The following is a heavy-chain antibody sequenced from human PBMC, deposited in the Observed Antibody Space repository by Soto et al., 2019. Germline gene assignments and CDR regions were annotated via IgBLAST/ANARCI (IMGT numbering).Heavy chain of an antibody. J-gene: IGHJ4*02. V-gene: IGHV1-3*01. CDR1: GYTFTSYA. D-gene: IGHD6-13*01. CDR3: ARPHFSSSYYFDY. Sequence: QVQLVQSGAEVKKPGASVKVSCKASGYTFTSYARHWVRQAPGQRLEWMGWINAGNGNTKYSQKIQGRVTITRDTSASTAYMELSSLRSEDTAVYYCARPHFSSSYYFDYWGQGTLVTVSS. CDR2: INAGNGNT.